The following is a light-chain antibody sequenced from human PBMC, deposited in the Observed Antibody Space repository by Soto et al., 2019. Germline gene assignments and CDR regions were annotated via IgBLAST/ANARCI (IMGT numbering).Light chain of an antibody. V-gene: IGLV1-47*01. CDR1: ISNLGSNF. Sequence: QSLLTQPPSASGTPGQRVTISCSGSISNLGSNFIFWYQQLPGAAPKLLISRNNERPSGVPDRFSGSKSGTSASLAIDGLRSEDEADYHCAAWDDSLSAVVFGGGTKVTVL. CDR2: RNN. J-gene: IGLJ3*02. CDR3: AAWDDSLSAVV.